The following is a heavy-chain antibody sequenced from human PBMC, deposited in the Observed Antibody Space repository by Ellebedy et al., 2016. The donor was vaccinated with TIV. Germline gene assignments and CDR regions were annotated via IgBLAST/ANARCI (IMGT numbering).Heavy chain of an antibody. J-gene: IGHJ4*02. CDR2: ISNNGGST. CDR3: VPRMVVAFEY. D-gene: IGHD2-21*01. Sequence: GESLKISCTASGLTFRNYAMHWVRQAPGKGLEYVSAISNNGGSTYYADSVKGRFTISRDNSKNTLYLQMGSLTPEDTAVYYCVPRMVVAFEYWGQGTLVTVFS. CDR1: GLTFRNYA. V-gene: IGHV3-64D*09.